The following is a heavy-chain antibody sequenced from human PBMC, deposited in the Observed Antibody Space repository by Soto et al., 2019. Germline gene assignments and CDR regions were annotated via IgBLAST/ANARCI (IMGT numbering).Heavy chain of an antibody. CDR2: ISAYNGNT. J-gene: IGHJ5*02. Sequence: ASVKVSCKASGYTFTSYGISWVRQAPGQGLEWMGWISAYNGNTNYAQRLQGRVTMTTDTSTSTAYMELRSLRSDDTAVYYCARDLGVDIVVVPAAPWGQGTLVPVSS. CDR1: GYTFTSYG. CDR3: ARDLGVDIVVVPAAP. D-gene: IGHD2-2*01. V-gene: IGHV1-18*04.